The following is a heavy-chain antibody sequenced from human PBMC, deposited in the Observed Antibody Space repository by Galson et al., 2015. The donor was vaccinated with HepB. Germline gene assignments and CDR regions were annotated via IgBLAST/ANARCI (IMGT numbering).Heavy chain of an antibody. V-gene: IGHV2-5*02. D-gene: IGHD3-3*01. CDR3: AQSLLYYDFWSGYYTRPYYFDF. J-gene: IGHJ4*02. Sequence: PALVKPTQTLTLTCTFFGFSLSTSGVGVGWIRQPPGKALEWLALIYWDDDKRYSPSLKSRLTITKDTSKNQVVLTMTNMDPVDTATYYCAQSLLYYDFWSGYYTRPYYFDFWGQGTLVTVSS. CDR2: IYWDDDK. CDR1: GFSLSTSGVG.